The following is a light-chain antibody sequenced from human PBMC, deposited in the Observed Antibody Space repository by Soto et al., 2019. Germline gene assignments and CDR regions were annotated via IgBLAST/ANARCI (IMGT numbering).Light chain of an antibody. CDR3: QNLDSAAFT. V-gene: IGKV1-27*01. J-gene: IGKJ3*01. Sequence: DIQMTQSPSSLSASVGDRVTITCRASQGISNYLAWYQQRPRKVPKLLIYAASTLQSGVPSRFSGSGSGTDFTLTITGLLPEDVATYYCQNLDSAAFTFGPGTKVDIK. CDR1: QGISNY. CDR2: AAS.